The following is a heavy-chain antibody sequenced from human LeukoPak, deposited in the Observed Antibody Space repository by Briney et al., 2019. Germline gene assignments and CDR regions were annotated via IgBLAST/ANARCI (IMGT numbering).Heavy chain of an antibody. D-gene: IGHD6-13*01. Sequence: SETLSLTCTVSGGSISSYYWSWIRQPPGKGLEWIGYIYYSGSTNYNPSLKSRVTISVDTSKNQFSLKLSSVTAADTAVYYCARLVDGVTPLIDSSSWHGWFDPWGQGTLVTVSS. CDR3: ARLVDGVTPLIDSSSWHGWFDP. J-gene: IGHJ5*02. CDR2: IYYSGST. CDR1: GGSISSYY. V-gene: IGHV4-59*08.